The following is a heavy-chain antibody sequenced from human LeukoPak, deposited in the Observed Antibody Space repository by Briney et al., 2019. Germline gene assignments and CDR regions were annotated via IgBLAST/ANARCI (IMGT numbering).Heavy chain of an antibody. Sequence: GGSLRLSCAASGFTFSSYAMSWVHQAPGKGLEWVSAISGSGGSTYYADSVKGRFTISRDNSKNTLYLQMNSLRAEDTAVYYCAKGDRYCSNTSCYTNAFDIWGQGTMVTVSS. CDR1: GFTFSSYA. D-gene: IGHD2-2*02. V-gene: IGHV3-23*01. CDR2: ISGSGGST. CDR3: AKGDRYCSNTSCYTNAFDI. J-gene: IGHJ3*02.